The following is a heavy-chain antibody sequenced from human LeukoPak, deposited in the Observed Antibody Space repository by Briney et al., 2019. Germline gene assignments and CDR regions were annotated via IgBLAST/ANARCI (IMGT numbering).Heavy chain of an antibody. CDR2: ISTYNGNT. Sequence: GASVKVSCKASGYTFRSYGITSVRQTPGQGLEWMGWISTYNGNTNYAQNLQGRFTMTTDTSTSTAYLELKSLSSDDTAVYYCARASGSYCSSTSCNDAFDIWGQGTMVTVSS. CDR3: ARASGSYCSSTSCNDAFDI. CDR1: GYTFRSYG. V-gene: IGHV1-18*01. D-gene: IGHD2-2*01. J-gene: IGHJ3*02.